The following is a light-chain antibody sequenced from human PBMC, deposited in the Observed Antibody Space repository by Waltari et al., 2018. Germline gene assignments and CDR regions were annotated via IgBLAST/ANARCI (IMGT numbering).Light chain of an antibody. CDR3: QQYDSYWT. Sequence: DIQMTQSPSTLSASVGDRDTITCRASQSVNSWVAWHQQKPRKAPKLLIFKASNLESGVPSRFSGSGSGTEFTLTISSLQPDDFATYHCQQYDSYWTFGQGTKVEIK. J-gene: IGKJ1*01. CDR1: QSVNSW. CDR2: KAS. V-gene: IGKV1-5*03.